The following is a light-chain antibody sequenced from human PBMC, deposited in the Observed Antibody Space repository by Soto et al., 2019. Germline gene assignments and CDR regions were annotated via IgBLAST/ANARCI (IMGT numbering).Light chain of an antibody. CDR3: SSYTSSSRMV. CDR2: EVS. V-gene: IGLV2-14*01. J-gene: IGLJ2*01. Sequence: QSALTQPASVSGSPGQSITISCTGTSSDVGGYNYVSWYQQHPGKAPKLMIYEVSNRPSGVSNRFSGSKSGNTASLTISGLQAEDEADYYCSSYTSSSRMVFGGGTKLTVL. CDR1: SSDVGGYNY.